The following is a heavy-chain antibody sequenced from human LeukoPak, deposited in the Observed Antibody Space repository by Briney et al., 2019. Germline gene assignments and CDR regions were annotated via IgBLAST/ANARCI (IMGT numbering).Heavy chain of an antibody. V-gene: IGHV1-69*05. CDR1: GGTFSSYA. CDR3: ANTRCSSTSCYVYYMDV. CDR2: IIPIFGTA. Sequence: ASVKVSCKASGGTFSSYAISWVRQAPGQGLEWMGRIIPIFGTAYYAQKFQGRVTITTDESTSTAYMELSSLRPEDTAVYYCANTRCSSTSCYVYYMDVWGKGTTVTVSS. J-gene: IGHJ6*03. D-gene: IGHD2-2*01.